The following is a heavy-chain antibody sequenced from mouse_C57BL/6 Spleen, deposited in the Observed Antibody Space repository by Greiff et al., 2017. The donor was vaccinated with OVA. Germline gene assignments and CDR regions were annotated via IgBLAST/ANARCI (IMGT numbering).Heavy chain of an antibody. D-gene: IGHD2-1*01. CDR2: IDPEDGDT. Sequence: VQLQQSGAELVRPGASVKLSCTASGFNIKDYYMHWVKQRPEQGLEWIGRIDPEDGDTEYAPKFQGKATMTADTSSNTAYLQLSSLTSEDTAVYYCTKPFYYGNYVAMDYWGQGTSVTVSS. J-gene: IGHJ4*01. V-gene: IGHV14-1*01. CDR3: TKPFYYGNYVAMDY. CDR1: GFNIKDYY.